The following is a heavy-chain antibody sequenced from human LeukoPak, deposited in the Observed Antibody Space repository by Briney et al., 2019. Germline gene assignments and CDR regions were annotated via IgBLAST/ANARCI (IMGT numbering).Heavy chain of an antibody. CDR2: FDPEDGET. J-gene: IGHJ3*02. CDR1: GYTLTELS. D-gene: IGHD5-24*01. CDR3: ATAKRWLQLVINDAFDI. Sequence: ASVKVSCKVSGYTLTELSMHWVRQAPGKGLEWMGGFDPEDGETIYAQKFQGRVTTTEDTSTDTAYMELSSLRSEDTAVYYCATAKRWLQLVINDAFDIWGQGTMVTVSS. V-gene: IGHV1-24*01.